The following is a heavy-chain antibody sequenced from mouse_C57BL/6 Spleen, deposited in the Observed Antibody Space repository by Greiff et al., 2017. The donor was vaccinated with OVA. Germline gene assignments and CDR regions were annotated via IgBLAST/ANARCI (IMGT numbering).Heavy chain of an antibody. CDR1: GFTFSSYG. V-gene: IGHV5-6*01. D-gene: IGHD2-4*01. CDR3: AREYDYGDAYYFDY. Sequence: EVQGVESGGDLVKPGGSLKLSCAASGFTFSSYGMSWVRQTPDKRLEWVATISSGGSYTYYPDSVKGRFTISRDNAKNTLYLQMRSLKSEDTAMYYGAREYDYGDAYYFDYWGQGTTLTVSS. J-gene: IGHJ2*01. CDR2: ISSGGSYT.